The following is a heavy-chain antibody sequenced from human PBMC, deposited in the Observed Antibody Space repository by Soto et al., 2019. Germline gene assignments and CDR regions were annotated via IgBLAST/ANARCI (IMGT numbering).Heavy chain of an antibody. Sequence: SETLSLTCTVSGGSISSGDYYWSWIRQPPGKGLEWIGYIYYSGSTYYNPSLKSRVTISVDTSKNQFSLKLSSVTAADTAVYYCASLHHYYGSGSYNYWGQGTLVTVSS. V-gene: IGHV4-30-4*01. CDR3: ASLHHYYGSGSYNY. D-gene: IGHD3-10*01. J-gene: IGHJ4*02. CDR1: GGSISSGDYY. CDR2: IYYSGST.